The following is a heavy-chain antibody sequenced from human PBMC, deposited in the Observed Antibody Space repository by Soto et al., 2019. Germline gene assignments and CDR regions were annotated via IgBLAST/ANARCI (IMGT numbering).Heavy chain of an antibody. Sequence: ASVKVSCKTSGYTFSSIGISWVRQAPGQGLEWMGWISPHKDDTYYAQRLQGRVAMTTDTSTSTAYMELRSLRSDDTAVYFCARDLDGSGSYFTNYWGQGTLVTVSS. D-gene: IGHD3-10*01. V-gene: IGHV1-18*01. CDR1: GYTFSSIG. CDR2: ISPHKDDT. J-gene: IGHJ4*02. CDR3: ARDLDGSGSYFTNY.